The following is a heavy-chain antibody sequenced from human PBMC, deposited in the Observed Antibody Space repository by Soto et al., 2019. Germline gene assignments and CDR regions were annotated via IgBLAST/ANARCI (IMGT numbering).Heavy chain of an antibody. CDR3: ARDRAARRGPYYYYYGMDV. Sequence: SETLSLTCTVSGGSISSYYWSWIRQPPGKGLEWIGYIYYSGSTNYNPSLKSRVTISVDTSKNQFSLKLSSVTAADTAVYYCARDRAARRGPYYYYYGMDVWGQGTTVTVSS. CDR2: IYYSGST. D-gene: IGHD6-6*01. CDR1: GGSISSYY. V-gene: IGHV4-59*01. J-gene: IGHJ6*02.